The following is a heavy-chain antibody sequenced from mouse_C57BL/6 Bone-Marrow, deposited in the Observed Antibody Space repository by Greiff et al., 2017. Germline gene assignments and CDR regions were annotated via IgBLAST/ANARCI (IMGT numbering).Heavy chain of an antibody. CDR3: AIGGWTFDV. V-gene: IGHV1-54*01. CDR2: INPGSGGT. Sequence: QVQLQQSGAELVRPGTSVKVSCKASGYAFTNYLMEWVKQRPGQGLEWIGVINPGSGGTNYNEKFKGKATLTADKSSSTAYMQLSSLTSEDSAVYFCAIGGWTFDVWGTGTTVTVSS. J-gene: IGHJ1*03. CDR1: GYAFTNYL. D-gene: IGHD3-3*01.